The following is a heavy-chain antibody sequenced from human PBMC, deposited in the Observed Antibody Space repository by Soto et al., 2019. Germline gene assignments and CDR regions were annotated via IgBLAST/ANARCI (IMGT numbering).Heavy chain of an antibody. Sequence: GSLRLSCAASGFTFSSYAMSWVRQAPGKGLEWVSAISGSGGSTYYADSVKGRFTISRDNSKNTLYLQMNSLRAEDTAVYYCAKELQYYDILTGYYKGSRFDPWGQGTLVTVSS. CDR2: ISGSGGST. D-gene: IGHD3-9*01. J-gene: IGHJ5*02. V-gene: IGHV3-23*01. CDR3: AKELQYYDILTGYYKGSRFDP. CDR1: GFTFSSYA.